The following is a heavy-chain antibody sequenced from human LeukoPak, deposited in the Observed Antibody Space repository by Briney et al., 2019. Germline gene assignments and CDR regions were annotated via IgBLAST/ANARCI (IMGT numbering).Heavy chain of an antibody. Sequence: GGSLRLSCAASGFTFSDYWMHWVRQAPGKGLEWVSYISGTSSPVYYADSVKGRFTISRDNAKNSLYLQMNSLRPEDTAVYYCARVDDFGVVQFHFDYWGQGTLVTVSS. CDR2: ISGTSSPV. J-gene: IGHJ4*02. V-gene: IGHV3-48*01. CDR3: ARVDDFGVVQFHFDY. D-gene: IGHD3-3*01. CDR1: GFTFSDYW.